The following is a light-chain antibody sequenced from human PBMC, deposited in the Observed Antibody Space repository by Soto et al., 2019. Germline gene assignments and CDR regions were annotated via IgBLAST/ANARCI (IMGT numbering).Light chain of an antibody. CDR2: AAS. V-gene: IGKV1-39*01. Sequence: IQLTQSPSSLSASVGDRVTITCRTSQNVNRYLNWYQEQPGKAPKLLIYAASILQSGVPSRFSGSGSGTDFTPAISSLPPEVFTTYYCQQSYGIPQTFGPGTKVEIK. CDR3: QQSYGIPQT. J-gene: IGKJ1*01. CDR1: QNVNRY.